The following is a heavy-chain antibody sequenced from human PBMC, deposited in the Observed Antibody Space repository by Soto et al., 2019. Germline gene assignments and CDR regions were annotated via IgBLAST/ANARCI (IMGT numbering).Heavy chain of an antibody. CDR2: IYTSGST. Sequence: QVQLQESGPGLVKPSETLSLTCTVSGGSISSYYWSWIRQPAGKGLEWIGRIYTSGSTNYNPSLKSRVTMSVATSKTQFSLKLSSVPAADTAVYYCARSSGSWYSYQFDYWGQEPWSPSPQ. V-gene: IGHV4-4*07. J-gene: IGHJ4*01. D-gene: IGHD6-13*01. CDR1: GGSISSYY. CDR3: ARSSGSWYSYQFDY.